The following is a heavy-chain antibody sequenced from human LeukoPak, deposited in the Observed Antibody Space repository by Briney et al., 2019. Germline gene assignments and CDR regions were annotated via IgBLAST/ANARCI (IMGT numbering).Heavy chain of an antibody. D-gene: IGHD5-24*01. J-gene: IGHJ1*01. V-gene: IGHV3-30*02. Sequence: HPGGSLRLSCAASGFTFRSYGMHWVRQAPGKGLGWGAVIGYDGINKYYADSVKGRFTISRDNSKNTLYLQMNSLRAEDTAVYYCARPPPRRDGYNYMAPEYFQHWGQGTLVTVSS. CDR2: IGYDGINK. CDR1: GFTFRSYG. CDR3: ARPPPRRDGYNYMAPEYFQH.